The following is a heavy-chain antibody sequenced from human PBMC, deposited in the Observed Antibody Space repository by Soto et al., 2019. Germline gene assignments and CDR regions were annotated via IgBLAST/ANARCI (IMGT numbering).Heavy chain of an antibody. D-gene: IGHD5-12*01. J-gene: IGHJ1*01. CDR3: AKGSRGEYAYSYDAFQQ. CDR1: GFPFSTYA. Sequence: QVQLVESGGGVVQPGRSLKLSCAASGFPFSTYAMFWVRQAPGKGPDGVAAVSSDGSKTYCGDSVKGRFTIARDNSTNTVYLQLNSLRAEDTALYDGAKGSRGEYAYSYDAFQQWGQGTPVPVSA. CDR2: VSSDGSKT. V-gene: IGHV3-30*18.